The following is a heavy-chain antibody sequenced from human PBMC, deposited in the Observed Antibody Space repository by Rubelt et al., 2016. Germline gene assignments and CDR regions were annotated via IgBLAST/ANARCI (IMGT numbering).Heavy chain of an antibody. D-gene: IGHD6-6*01. V-gene: IGHV3-33*01. J-gene: IGHJ4*02. CDR1: GFTFSSYG. CDR3: ATSSSSKGGYYFDY. Sequence: QVQLVESGGGVVQPGRSLRLSCAASGFTFSSYGMHWVRQTPGKGLEWVAVIWYDGSNKYYADSGMGRFTMSRDKCKNSLYLQMNSLRAEDTAVYYCATSSSSKGGYYFDYWGQGTLVTVSS. CDR2: IWYDGSNK.